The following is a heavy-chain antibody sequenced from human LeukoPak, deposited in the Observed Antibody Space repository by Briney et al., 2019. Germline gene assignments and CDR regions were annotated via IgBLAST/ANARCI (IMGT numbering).Heavy chain of an antibody. CDR1: GFTFITYD. J-gene: IGHJ4*02. CDR2: IRYDGSYQ. Sequence: PGGSLRLSCAASGFTFITYDMHWVRQAPGKGLEWLAFIRYDGSYQYYADSVNGRFTISRDNSKNTLYLQMNSLRPEDTAVYYCATPKADYYPFDYWGQGTLVTVSS. CDR3: ATPKADYYPFDY. D-gene: IGHD3-22*01. V-gene: IGHV3-30*02.